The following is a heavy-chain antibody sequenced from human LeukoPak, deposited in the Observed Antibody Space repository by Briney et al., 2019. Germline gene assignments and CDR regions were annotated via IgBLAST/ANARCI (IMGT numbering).Heavy chain of an antibody. J-gene: IGHJ5*02. CDR2: ISSSGSTI. D-gene: IGHD3-10*01. Sequence: GGSLRPSCAASGFTFSSYAMNWVRQAPGKGLEWVSYISSSGSTIYYADSVKGRFTISRDNAKNSLYLQMNSLRAEDTAVYYCARGGSWFGELLLGFDPWGQGTLVTVSS. V-gene: IGHV3-48*03. CDR1: GFTFSSYA. CDR3: ARGGSWFGELLLGFDP.